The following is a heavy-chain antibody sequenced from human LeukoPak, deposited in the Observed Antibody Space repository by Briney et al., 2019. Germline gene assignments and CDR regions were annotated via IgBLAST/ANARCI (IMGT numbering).Heavy chain of an antibody. V-gene: IGHV3-23*01. CDR1: GFTFSSYA. D-gene: IGHD5-18*01. CDR3: VKSITGMANYYMDV. Sequence: GGSLRLSCAASGFTFSSYAMSWVRQAPGKGLEWVSAISGSGGSTYYADSVKGRFTISRDNSKNTLYLQRSSLRVEDTAVYYCVKSITGMANYYMDVWGKGTTVTVSS. CDR2: ISGSGGST. J-gene: IGHJ6*03.